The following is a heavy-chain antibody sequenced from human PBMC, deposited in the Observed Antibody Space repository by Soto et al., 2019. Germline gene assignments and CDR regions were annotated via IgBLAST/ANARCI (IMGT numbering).Heavy chain of an antibody. J-gene: IGHJ4*02. CDR3: ARDRGYCTHGVCYTLDY. D-gene: IGHD2-8*01. CDR1: GFAFRSYA. Sequence: PGGSLRLSCEASGFAFRSYAMHWVRQAPGKGLEWVAILYYDAGNKFYAESVRGRFTISRDTSNNMLFLEMKSLRVEDTAVYYCARDRGYCTHGVCYTLDYWGQGTLVTSPQ. CDR2: LYYDAGNK. V-gene: IGHV3-33*01.